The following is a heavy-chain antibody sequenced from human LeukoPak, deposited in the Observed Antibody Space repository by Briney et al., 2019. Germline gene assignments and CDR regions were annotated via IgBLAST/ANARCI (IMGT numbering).Heavy chain of an antibody. J-gene: IGHJ6*02. D-gene: IGHD3-10*01. CDR2: ISYDGSNK. Sequence: GGSLRLSCAASGFTFSSYAMHWVRQAPGKGLEWVAVISYDGSNKYYADSVKGRFTISRNNSKNTLYLQMNSLRAEDTAVYYCARAAGDNSFNYYYDYGMDVWGQGTTVTVSS. V-gene: IGHV3-30-3*01. CDR3: ARAAGDNSFNYYYDYGMDV. CDR1: GFTFSSYA.